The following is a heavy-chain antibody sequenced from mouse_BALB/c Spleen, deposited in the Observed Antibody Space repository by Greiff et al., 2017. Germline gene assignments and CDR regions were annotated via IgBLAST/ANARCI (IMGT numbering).Heavy chain of an antibody. CDR1: GFTFSSYA. D-gene: IGHD5-1*01. CDR3: ARTSYLSHYYAMDY. V-gene: IGHV5-9-4*01. Sequence: VQLKESGGGLVKPGGSLKLSCAASGFTFSSYAMSWVRQSPEKRLEWVAEISSGGSYTYYPDTVTGRFTISRDNAKNTLYLEMSSLRSEDTAMYYCARTSYLSHYYAMDYWGQGTSVTVSS. J-gene: IGHJ4*01. CDR2: ISSGGSYT.